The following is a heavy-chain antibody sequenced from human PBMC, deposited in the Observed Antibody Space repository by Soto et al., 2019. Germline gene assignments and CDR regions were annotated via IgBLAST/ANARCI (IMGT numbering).Heavy chain of an antibody. D-gene: IGHD2-2*01. CDR1: GITFSNAW. CDR2: IKIKTEGGAA. V-gene: IGHV3-15*01. Sequence: EEQLVESGGGLVKPGGSLRISCAASGITFSNAWMSWVRQAPGKGLEWVGRIKIKTEGGAADYAPPVKGRFTISRDDSKNTLFLQMNSLKTEDTAVYYCTTVGYCGSAHCYSVGGHGASDIWGQGTMVTVSS. J-gene: IGHJ3*02. CDR3: TTVGYCGSAHCYSVGGHGASDI.